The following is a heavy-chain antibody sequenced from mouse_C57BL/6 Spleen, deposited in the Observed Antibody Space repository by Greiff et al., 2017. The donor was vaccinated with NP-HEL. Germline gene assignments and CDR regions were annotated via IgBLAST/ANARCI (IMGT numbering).Heavy chain of an antibody. V-gene: IGHV5-6*01. D-gene: IGHD1-1*01. J-gene: IGHJ2*01. Sequence: EVQLVESGGDLVKPGGSLKLSCAASGFTFSSYGMSWVRQTPDKRLEWVATISSGGSYTYYPDSVKGRFTISRDNAKNTLYLQMSSLKSEDTAMYYCARPDITLYYFDYWGQGTTLTVSS. CDR1: GFTFSSYG. CDR2: ISSGGSYT. CDR3: ARPDITLYYFDY.